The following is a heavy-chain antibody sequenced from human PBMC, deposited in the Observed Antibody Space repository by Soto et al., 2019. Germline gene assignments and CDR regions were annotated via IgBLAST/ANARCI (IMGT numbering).Heavy chain of an antibody. J-gene: IGHJ4*02. CDR1: GYTFTNYY. V-gene: IGHV1-46*01. CDR2: INPNVGST. D-gene: IGHD3-9*01. Sequence: QVHLVQSGADVKKPGASVRVSCKTSGYTFTNYYMHWVRQAPGQGPEWMGIINPNVGSTTYAQRFQGRFSIAGDASTCTVYMELRRLRPEDTAVYYCVRDCDILTAYQYYFDYWGQGTLVTVSS. CDR3: VRDCDILTAYQYYFDY.